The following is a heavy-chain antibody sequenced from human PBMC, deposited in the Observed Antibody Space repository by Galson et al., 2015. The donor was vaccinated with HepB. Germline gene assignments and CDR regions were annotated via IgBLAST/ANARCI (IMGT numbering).Heavy chain of an antibody. CDR2: SSENGRST. CDR1: GFNLKNYV. V-gene: IGHV3-23*01. CDR3: AKVLPQNGWAAVDH. Sequence: SLRLSCAAPGFNLKNYVMNWVRQAPGKGLEWVALSSENGRSTFYSDSVKGRFIISRDISKNTVYLQMNSLRAEATARYHCAKVLPQNGWAAVDHWGQGTLVTVSS. D-gene: IGHD6-25*01. J-gene: IGHJ4*02.